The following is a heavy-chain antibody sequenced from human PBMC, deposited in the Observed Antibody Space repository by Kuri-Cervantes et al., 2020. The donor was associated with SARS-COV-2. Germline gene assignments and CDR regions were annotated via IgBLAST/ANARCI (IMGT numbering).Heavy chain of an antibody. CDR1: GYTFTSYG. CDR3: ARVERGFRRHNWFDP. Sequence: ASVKVSCKASGYTFTSYGISWVRQAPGQGLEWMGWINPNSGGTNYAQKFQGRVTMTRDTSISTAYMELSRLRSDDAAVYYCARVERGFRRHNWFDPWGQGTLVTVSS. J-gene: IGHJ5*02. V-gene: IGHV1-2*02. CDR2: INPNSGGT. D-gene: IGHD3-3*01.